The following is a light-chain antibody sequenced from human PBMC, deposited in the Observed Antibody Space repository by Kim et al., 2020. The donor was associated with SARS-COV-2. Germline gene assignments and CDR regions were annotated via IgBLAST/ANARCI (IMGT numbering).Light chain of an antibody. J-gene: IGKJ4*01. CDR3: QQYNSYSPLT. CDR2: KAS. CDR1: QSISSW. V-gene: IGKV1-5*03. Sequence: SVGDRVTITCRASQSISSWLAWYQQKPGKAPKLLIYKASSLESGVPSRFSGSGSGTEFTITISSLQPDDFATYYCQQYNSYSPLTFGGGTKVDIK.